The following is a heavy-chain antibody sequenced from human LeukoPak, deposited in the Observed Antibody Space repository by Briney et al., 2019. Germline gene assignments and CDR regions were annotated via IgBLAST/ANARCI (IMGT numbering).Heavy chain of an antibody. CDR1: GFIFSDYR. V-gene: IGHV3-15*01. CDR3: ISFASGEFH. D-gene: IGHD2-15*01. J-gene: IGHJ4*02. Sequence: GGSLRLSCVASGFIFSDYRMNWVRQAPGKGLNWLGRIKSKTYGGATDYAAPVKGRFTISRDDSKKSVYLQMNSLKIEDTAVYYCISFASGEFHWGQGTLVTVSS. CDR2: IKSKTYGGAT.